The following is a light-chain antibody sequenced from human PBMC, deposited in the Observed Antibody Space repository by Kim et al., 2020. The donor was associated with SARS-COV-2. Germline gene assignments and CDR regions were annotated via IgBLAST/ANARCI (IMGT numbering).Light chain of an antibody. V-gene: IGKV4-1*01. CDR2: SSS. J-gene: IGKJ2*01. Sequence: DIVMTQSPDSLAVSLGERATINCKSSQSVLYSSNNKNYLAWYQQKLGQPPKLLIYSSSTRESGVPDRFSGSGSGTHFTLTITSLQAEDGAVYYCQQYYSAPYTFGQGTKLEI. CDR3: QQYYSAPYT. CDR1: QSVLYSSNNKNY.